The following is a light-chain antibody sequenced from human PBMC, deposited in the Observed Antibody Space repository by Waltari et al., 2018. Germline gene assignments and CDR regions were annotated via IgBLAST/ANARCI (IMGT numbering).Light chain of an antibody. CDR2: ENN. Sequence: QSVLTQPPSASGAPGQRVTISCTGSSSTIGAGYYVSWYQQFPRTAPKLLIYENNKRPSGVSDRFSGSKSGTSASLTITGLQSEDEADYYCSAWDSSLSTVLFGGGTRLTVL. V-gene: IGLV1-40*01. CDR1: SSTIGAGYY. CDR3: SAWDSSLSTVL. J-gene: IGLJ2*01.